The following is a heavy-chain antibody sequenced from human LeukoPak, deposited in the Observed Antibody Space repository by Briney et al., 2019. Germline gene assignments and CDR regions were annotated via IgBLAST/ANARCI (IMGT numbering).Heavy chain of an antibody. D-gene: IGHD2-2*01. CDR1: GGSISSGDYY. J-gene: IGHJ3*02. V-gene: IGHV4-30-4*01. CDR2: IYYSGST. CDR3: ARGIVVVPAARGVGAFDI. Sequence: PLQTLSLTCTVSGGSISSGDYYWSWIRQPPGKGLEWIGYIYYSGSTYYNPSLKSRVTISVDTSKNQFSLKLSSVTAADTAVYYCARGIVVVPAARGVGAFDIWGQGTMVTVSS.